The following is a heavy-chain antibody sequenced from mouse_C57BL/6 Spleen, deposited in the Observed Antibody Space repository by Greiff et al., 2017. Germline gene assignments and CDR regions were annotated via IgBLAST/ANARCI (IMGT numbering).Heavy chain of an antibody. Sequence: QVQLQQSGAELARPGASVKLSCKASGYTFTSYGISWVKQRTGQGLEWIGEIYPRSGTTYYNEKFKGKATLTADKSSSTAYMELRSLTSEDSAVYFCARSLLTGSRAMDYWGQGTSVTVSS. CDR1: GYTFTSYG. V-gene: IGHV1-81*01. CDR2: IYPRSGTT. J-gene: IGHJ4*01. D-gene: IGHD4-1*01. CDR3: ARSLLTGSRAMDY.